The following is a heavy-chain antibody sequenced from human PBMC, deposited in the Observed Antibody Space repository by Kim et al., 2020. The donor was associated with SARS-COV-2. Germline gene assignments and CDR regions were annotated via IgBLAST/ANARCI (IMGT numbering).Heavy chain of an antibody. CDR1: GFTFSSYG. V-gene: IGHV3-30*18. CDR3: AKDPLLANCSSTSCYVGWYFDL. J-gene: IGHJ2*01. D-gene: IGHD2-2*01. CDR2: ISYDGSNK. Sequence: GGSLRLSCAASGFTFSSYGMHWVRQAPGKGLEWVAVISYDGSNKYYADSVKGRFTISRDNSKNTLYLQMNSLRAEDTAVYYCAKDPLLANCSSTSCYVGWYFDLWGRGTLVTVSS.